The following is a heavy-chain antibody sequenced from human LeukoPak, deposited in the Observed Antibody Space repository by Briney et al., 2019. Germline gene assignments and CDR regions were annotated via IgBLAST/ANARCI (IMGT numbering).Heavy chain of an antibody. Sequence: ESGPTLVNPTQTLTLTCTFSRFSLSTTRVAVGWIRQPPGKALEWDALIYWDDDKRYAPSLESRVNITKDTSKNQVVVTMTNMDPVDTATYYCVYKSPIGPCSYWGQGTLVTVSS. CDR1: RFSLSTTRVA. J-gene: IGHJ4*02. V-gene: IGHV2-5*05. D-gene: IGHD2-15*01. CDR3: VYKSPIGPCSY. CDR2: IYWDDDK.